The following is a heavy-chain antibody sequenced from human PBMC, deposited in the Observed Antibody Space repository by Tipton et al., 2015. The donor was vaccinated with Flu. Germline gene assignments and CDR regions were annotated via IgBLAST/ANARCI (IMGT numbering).Heavy chain of an antibody. CDR2: IRSKANSYAT. CDR1: GFTFSGSA. Sequence: QLVQSGGGLVQPGGSLKLSCAASGFTFSGSAMHWIRQASGKGLEWVGRIRSKANSYATAYAASVKGRFTISRDDSKNTAYLQMNSLKTEDTAVYYCIRHEGAQHYWGQGTLVSVSS. CDR3: IRHEGAQHY. J-gene: IGHJ4*02. D-gene: IGHD1-26*01. V-gene: IGHV3-73*01.